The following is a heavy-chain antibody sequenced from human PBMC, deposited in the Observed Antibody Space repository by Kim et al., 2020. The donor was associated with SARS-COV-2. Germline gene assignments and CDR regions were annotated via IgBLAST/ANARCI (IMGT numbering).Heavy chain of an antibody. J-gene: IGHJ6*02. D-gene: IGHD3-22*01. CDR1: GGTFSSYA. CDR2: IIPIFGTA. Sequence: SVKVSCKASGGTFSSYAISWVRQAPGQGLEWMGGIIPIFGTANYAQKFQGRVTITADESTSTAYMELSSLRSEDTAVYYCARPSMDSSGFRKYYYGMDVWGQGTTVTVSS. V-gene: IGHV1-69*13. CDR3: ARPSMDSSGFRKYYYGMDV.